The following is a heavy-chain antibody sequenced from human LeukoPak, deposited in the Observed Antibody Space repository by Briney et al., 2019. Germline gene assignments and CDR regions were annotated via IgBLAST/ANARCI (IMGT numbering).Heavy chain of an antibody. CDR1: GFSFSYHG. CDR2: IYSGGNI. D-gene: IGHD5-18*01. V-gene: IGHV3-53*01. CDR3: ARRAGGYSHPYDY. Sequence: GGSLRLSCVASGFSFSYHGMNWVRLAPGKGLEWVSFIYSGGNIHYSDSVTGRFTISRDNSKNTLYLQMNSLRAEDTAIYYCARRAGGYSHPYDYWGQGTLVTVSS. J-gene: IGHJ4*02.